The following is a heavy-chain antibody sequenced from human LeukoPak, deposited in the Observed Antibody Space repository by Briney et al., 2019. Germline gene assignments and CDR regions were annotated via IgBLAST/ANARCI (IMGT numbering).Heavy chain of an antibody. J-gene: IGHJ4*02. CDR3: ARVKYGGHLYYFDY. V-gene: IGHV3-48*02. CDR1: GFTFSTYS. CDR2: ISSSSNTI. Sequence: GGSLRLSCAASGFTFSTYSMSWVRQAPGKGLERVSYISSSSNTIYDADSVKGRFTISRDNAKNSLYLQMNSLRDEDTAVYYCARVKYGGHLYYFDYWGQGTLVTVSS. D-gene: IGHD4/OR15-4a*01.